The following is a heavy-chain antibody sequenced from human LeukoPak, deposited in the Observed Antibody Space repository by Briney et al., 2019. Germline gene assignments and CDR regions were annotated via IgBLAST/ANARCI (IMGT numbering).Heavy chain of an antibody. J-gene: IGHJ4*02. CDR2: IYHSGST. V-gene: IGHV4-59*12. CDR3: ARGGDHFDY. CDR1: GGSISSYY. Sequence: PSETLSLTCTVSGGSISSYYWSWIRQPPGKGLEWIGYIYHSGSTYYNPSLKSRVTISVDRSKNQFSLKLSSVTAADTAVYYCARGGDHFDYWGQGTLVTVSS. D-gene: IGHD3-10*01.